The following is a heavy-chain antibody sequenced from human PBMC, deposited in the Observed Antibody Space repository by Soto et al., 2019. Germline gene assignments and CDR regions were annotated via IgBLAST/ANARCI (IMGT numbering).Heavy chain of an antibody. V-gene: IGHV3-21*04. D-gene: IGHD2-15*01. CDR3: AKDKSLAILGRKAAPYNWFDP. Sequence: PGGSLRLSCAASGFTFSSYSMNWVRQAPGKGLEWVSSISSSSSYIYYADSVKGRFTISRDNAKNSLYLQMNSLRAEDTAVYYCAKDKSLAILGRKAAPYNWFDPWGQGTLVTVAS. CDR1: GFTFSSYS. CDR2: ISSSSSYI. J-gene: IGHJ5*02.